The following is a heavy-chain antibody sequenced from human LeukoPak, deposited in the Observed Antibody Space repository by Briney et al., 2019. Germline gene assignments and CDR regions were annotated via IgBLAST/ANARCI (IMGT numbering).Heavy chain of an antibody. D-gene: IGHD2-15*01. CDR3: AKSISGSTVWFDP. CDR2: ISWNSGSI. J-gene: IGHJ5*02. V-gene: IGHV3-9*01. CDR1: GFTFDDYA. Sequence: GGSLRLSCAASGFTFDDYAMHWVRQAPGKGLEWVSGISWNSGSIGYADSVKGRFTISRDNAKNSLYLQMNSLRAEDTALYYCAKSISGSTVWFDPWGQGTLVTVSS.